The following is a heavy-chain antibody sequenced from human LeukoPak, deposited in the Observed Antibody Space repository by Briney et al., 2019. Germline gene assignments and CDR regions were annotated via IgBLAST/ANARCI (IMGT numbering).Heavy chain of an antibody. CDR3: AKEETYNAFDI. Sequence: GGPLRLSCAASGFTFSSYGMHWVRQAPGKGLEWGAVTSYDGSDKYYADSGRGRFTISRDNSKNTLYLQMSSLRAEDTAVYYCAKEETYNAFDIWGQGTMVTVSS. J-gene: IGHJ3*02. D-gene: IGHD2-2*02. CDR2: TSYDGSDK. V-gene: IGHV3-30*18. CDR1: GFTFSSYG.